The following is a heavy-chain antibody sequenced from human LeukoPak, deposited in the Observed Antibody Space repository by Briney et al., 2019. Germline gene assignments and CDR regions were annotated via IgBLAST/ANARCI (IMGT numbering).Heavy chain of an antibody. J-gene: IGHJ6*03. V-gene: IGHV3-9*03. CDR3: ARALCSSTSCYVRPHYYYYYYMDV. D-gene: IGHD2-2*01. CDR1: GFTFADYA. Sequence: PGRSLRLSCAASGFTFADYAMHWVRQAPGKGLEWVSGISWNSGRIGYADSVKGRFTISRDNAKNSLYLQMNSLRAEDMALYYCARALCSSTSCYVRPHYYYYYYMDVWGKGTTVTVSS. CDR2: ISWNSGRI.